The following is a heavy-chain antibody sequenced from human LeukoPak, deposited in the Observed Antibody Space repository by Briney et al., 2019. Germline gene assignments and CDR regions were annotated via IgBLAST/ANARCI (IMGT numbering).Heavy chain of an antibody. CDR1: GFTFSSYA. CDR2: ISGSGGST. CDR3: ARRFIPGDAFDI. J-gene: IGHJ3*02. V-gene: IGHV3-23*01. Sequence: GGSLRLSCAASGFTFSSYAMSWVRQAPGKGLEWVSAISGSGGSTYYADSVKGRFTISRDNSKNTLYLQMNSLRAEDTAVYYCARRFIPGDAFDIWGQGAMVTVSS.